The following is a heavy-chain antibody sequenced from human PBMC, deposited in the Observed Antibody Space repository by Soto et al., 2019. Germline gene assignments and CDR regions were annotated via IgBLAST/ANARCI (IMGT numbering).Heavy chain of an antibody. J-gene: IGHJ4*02. Sequence: QVELQESGPRLVKPSETLSLNCAVSGGYIDSGGYYWSWIRQHPGKGLEWIGCIDFFGYTYYNPPLKSRVSISADTSENQFSLKLTSVTVAVTAVFYCARGWRDGSTGLYYFDYWGQGTLVTVSS. CDR1: GGYIDSGGYY. CDR3: ARGWRDGSTGLYYFDY. CDR2: IDFFGYT. D-gene: IGHD3-3*01. V-gene: IGHV4-31*11.